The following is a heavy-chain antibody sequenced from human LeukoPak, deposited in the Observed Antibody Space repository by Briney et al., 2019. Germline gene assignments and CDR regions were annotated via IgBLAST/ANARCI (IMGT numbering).Heavy chain of an antibody. CDR3: ASHGDHGDY. Sequence: SETLSLTCMVSGGSISSDYWGWFRQPPGKGLEWIGYIYNGGSTNYNPSLKSRVTMSVDTSKNQFSLKLSSVTAADTAVYYCASHGDHGDYWGQGTLVTVSS. CDR1: GGSISSDY. D-gene: IGHD4-17*01. CDR2: IYNGGST. J-gene: IGHJ4*02. V-gene: IGHV4-59*12.